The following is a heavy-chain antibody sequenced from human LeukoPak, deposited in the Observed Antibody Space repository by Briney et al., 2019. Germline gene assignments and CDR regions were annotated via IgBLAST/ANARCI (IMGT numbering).Heavy chain of an antibody. CDR2: ISSGGRTI. J-gene: IGHJ4*02. CDR3: ARGTMFPYYFDY. V-gene: IGHV3-48*03. CDR1: GFTFSNYE. D-gene: IGHD3-10*02. Sequence: PGGSLRLSCAASGFTFSNYEMNWVRQAPGKGLEWVSYISSGGRTIYYADSVKGRFTISRDNAENSLYLQMNSLRAEDTAAYYCARGTMFPYYFDYWGQGTLVTVSS.